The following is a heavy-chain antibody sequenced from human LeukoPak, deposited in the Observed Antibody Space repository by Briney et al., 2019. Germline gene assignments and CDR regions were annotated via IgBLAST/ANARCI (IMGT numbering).Heavy chain of an antibody. CDR2: IYSGGST. Sequence: GGSPRLSCAASGFTVSSNYMSWVRQAPGKGLEWVSVIYSGGSTYYADSVKGRFTISRDNSKNTLYLQMNSLRAEDTAVYYCARVVGSRAFDYWGQGTLVTVSS. D-gene: IGHD5-24*01. V-gene: IGHV3-53*01. CDR3: ARVVGSRAFDY. J-gene: IGHJ4*02. CDR1: GFTVSSNY.